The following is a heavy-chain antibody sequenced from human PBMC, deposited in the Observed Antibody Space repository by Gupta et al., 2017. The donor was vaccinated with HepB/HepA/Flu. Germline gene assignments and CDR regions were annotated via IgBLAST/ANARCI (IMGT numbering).Heavy chain of an antibody. CDR3: AKDLHFWSAMDV. J-gene: IGHJ6*03. V-gene: IGHV3-23*01. Sequence: EVHLLQSGGGLVQPGGSLRLSCAASGLTLTGTAMSWVRQAPGKGLEWFSGIGSDMRTHYADSVKGRFTISRDNSQNTVSLEMNSLRAEDTAVYYCAKDLHFWSAMDVWGEGTTVTVSS. CDR2: IGSDMRT. D-gene: IGHD3-3*02. CDR1: GLTLTGTA.